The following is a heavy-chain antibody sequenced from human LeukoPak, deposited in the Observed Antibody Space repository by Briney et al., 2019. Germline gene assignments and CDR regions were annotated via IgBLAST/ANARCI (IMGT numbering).Heavy chain of an antibody. CDR1: GFTFSSYG. J-gene: IGHJ4*02. D-gene: IGHD6-6*01. CDR2: ISHDGSNK. CDR3: AKGELVGDY. Sequence: GGSLRLSCAVSGFTFSSYGMHWVRQAPGKGLEWVAVISHDGSNKYYADSVKGRFTISRDNSKNTLYLQMNSLRAEDTAVYYCAKGELVGDYWGQGTLVTVSS. V-gene: IGHV3-30*18.